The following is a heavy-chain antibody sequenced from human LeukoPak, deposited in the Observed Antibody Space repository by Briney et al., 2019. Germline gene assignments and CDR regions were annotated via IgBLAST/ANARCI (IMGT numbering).Heavy chain of an antibody. Sequence: GASVKVSCKASGYTFSSYNINWVRQAPGQGLEWMGWISAYNGNTNYAQKFQGRVTITADESTSTAYMEPSSLRSEDTAVYYCARAAYCGGDCYAPYDYWGQGTLVTVSS. D-gene: IGHD2-21*02. CDR3: ARAAYCGGDCYAPYDY. V-gene: IGHV1-18*01. J-gene: IGHJ4*02. CDR1: GYTFSSYN. CDR2: ISAYNGNT.